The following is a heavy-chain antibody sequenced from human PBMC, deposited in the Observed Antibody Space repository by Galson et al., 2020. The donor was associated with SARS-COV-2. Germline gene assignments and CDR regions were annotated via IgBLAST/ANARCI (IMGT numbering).Heavy chain of an antibody. CDR1: GGSISSYY. CDR2: IYYSGST. CDR3: ARAIDDILTGDSTPVVDA. D-gene: IGHD3-9*01. J-gene: IGHJ5*02. Sequence: TSETLSLTCPVSGGSISSYYWSWIRQPPGKGLEWIGYIYYSGSTNYNPSLKSRVTISVDTSKNQFSLKLSSVTAADTAVYYCARAIDDILTGDSTPVVDAWGQGTLVTVSS. V-gene: IGHV4-59*01.